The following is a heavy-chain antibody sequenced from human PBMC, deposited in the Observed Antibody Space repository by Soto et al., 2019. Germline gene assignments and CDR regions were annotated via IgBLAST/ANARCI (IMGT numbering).Heavy chain of an antibody. CDR1: GATFRTNP. CDR3: ARKGGGDCPGGGCFSLDF. V-gene: IGHV1-69*01. J-gene: IGHJ4*02. Sequence: QVQLVQSGAEVKKPGSSVKVSCKVSGATFRTNPIAWVRQAPGQGLEWMGGIAPMSGTPKYAQKFQDRVTIIADESTSPAYMELRTLSSEDTAIYYCARKGGGDCPGGGCFSLDFWGQGTLITVSS. CDR2: IAPMSGTP. D-gene: IGHD2-15*01.